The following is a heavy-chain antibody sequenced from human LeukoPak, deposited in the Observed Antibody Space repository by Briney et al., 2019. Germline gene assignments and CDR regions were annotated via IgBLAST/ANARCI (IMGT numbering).Heavy chain of an antibody. V-gene: IGHV3-23*01. D-gene: IGHD3-10*01. CDR1: GFTFSSYA. J-gene: IGHJ6*03. CDR2: ISGSGGST. CDR3: ARVANGDYYYYYMDV. Sequence: PGGSLRLSCAASGFTFSSYAMSWVRQAPGKGLEWVSAISGSGGSTYYADSVKGRFTISRDNSKYTLYLQMNSLRAEDTAVYYCARVANGDYYYYYMDVWGKGTTVTISS.